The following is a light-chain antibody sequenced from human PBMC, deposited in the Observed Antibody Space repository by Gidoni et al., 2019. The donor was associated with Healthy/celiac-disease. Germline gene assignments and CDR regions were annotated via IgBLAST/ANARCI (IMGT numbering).Light chain of an antibody. Sequence: DIHMTPSPSSLSASVGDRVTIPCRASQGISNYLAWYQQKPGKVPKLLIYAASTLHSGVPSRCSGRGSGKDFTLTSSSLQPEDVATYYCQKYNSALGTFGQGTKVEIK. CDR1: QGISNY. V-gene: IGKV1-27*01. CDR2: AAS. CDR3: QKYNSALGT. J-gene: IGKJ1*01.